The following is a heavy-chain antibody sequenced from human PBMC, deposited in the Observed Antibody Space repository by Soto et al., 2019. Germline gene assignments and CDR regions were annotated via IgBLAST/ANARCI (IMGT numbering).Heavy chain of an antibody. Sequence: WGSLRLSCAASGFTFSSYAMSWVRQAPGKGLEWVSAISGSGGSTYYADSGKGRFTISRDNSKNTLYLQMNSLRAEDTAVYYCAKDRVAAAGKGYFDYWGQGTLVTVSS. D-gene: IGHD6-13*01. CDR2: ISGSGGST. J-gene: IGHJ4*02. CDR3: AKDRVAAAGKGYFDY. V-gene: IGHV3-23*01. CDR1: GFTFSSYA.